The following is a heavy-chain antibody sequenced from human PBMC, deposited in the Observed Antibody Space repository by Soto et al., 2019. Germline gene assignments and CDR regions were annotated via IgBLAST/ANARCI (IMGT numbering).Heavy chain of an antibody. D-gene: IGHD6-13*01. CDR1: GYTFTSYG. V-gene: IGHV1-3*01. J-gene: IGHJ5*02. Sequence: ASVKVSCKASGYTFTSYGIHWVRQAPGQRLEWMGWINAANGDTKYSPKFQGRVTITRDTSASTAYMELSSLRSEDTAEYYCVRRHVSATGIDWLDPWGQGTRVTVSS. CDR2: INAANGDT. CDR3: VRRHVSATGIDWLDP.